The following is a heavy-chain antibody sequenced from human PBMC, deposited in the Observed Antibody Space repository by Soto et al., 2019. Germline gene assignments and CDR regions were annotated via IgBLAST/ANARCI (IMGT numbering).Heavy chain of an antibody. CDR2: ISYTSSTI. Sequence: PGGSLRLSCAASGFTFSTYSMNWVRQAPGKGLEWVSYISYTSSTIYYADSVRGRFTISRDNAKNSLFLQMSSLRDEDTAVYYCARDGWGSNWYFDLWGRGTLVTVSS. CDR3: ARDGWGSNWYFDL. D-gene: IGHD3-16*01. V-gene: IGHV3-48*02. J-gene: IGHJ2*01. CDR1: GFTFSTYS.